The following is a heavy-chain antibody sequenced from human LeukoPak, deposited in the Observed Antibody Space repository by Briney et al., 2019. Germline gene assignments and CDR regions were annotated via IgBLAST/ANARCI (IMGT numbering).Heavy chain of an antibody. Sequence: GGSLRLSCAASGFTFSSYAMSWVRQAPGKGLEWVAAISGSGGSTYYADSVKGRLTISRDNSKNTLYLQMNSLRAEDTAVYYCAKGLRSSNSCCLDYWGQGTLVTVSS. CDR3: AKGLRSSNSCCLDY. J-gene: IGHJ4*02. D-gene: IGHD2-2*01. CDR2: ISGSGGST. V-gene: IGHV3-23*01. CDR1: GFTFSSYA.